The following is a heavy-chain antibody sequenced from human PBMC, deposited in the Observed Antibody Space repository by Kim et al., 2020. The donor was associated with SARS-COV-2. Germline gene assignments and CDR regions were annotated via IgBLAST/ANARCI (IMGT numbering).Heavy chain of an antibody. J-gene: IGHJ4*01. CDR3: ATRHDGGAEHSFDS. CDR2: VSSNDNT. Sequence: GGSLRLSCAASGFTFSSYDMSWIRQVPGKGLEWVASVSSNDNTIYSDAAKSGCTITSDDTADTPYLLLISMIADDAALYYCATRHDGGAEHSFDSSR. V-gene: IGHV3-23*01. CDR1: GFTFSSYD. D-gene: IGHD2-21*01.